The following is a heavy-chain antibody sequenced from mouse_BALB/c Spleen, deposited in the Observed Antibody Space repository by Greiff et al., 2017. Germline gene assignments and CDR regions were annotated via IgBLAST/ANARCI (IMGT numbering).Heavy chain of an antibody. V-gene: IGHV5-17*02. J-gene: IGHJ1*01. CDR2: ISSGSSTI. D-gene: IGHD1-1*01. Sequence: EVKLVESGGGLVQPGGSRKLSCAASGFTFSSFGMHWVRQAPEKGLEWVAYISSGSSTIYYADTVKGRFTISRDNPKNTLFLQMTSLRSEDTAMYYCARSAYGSSYGGYFDVWGAGTTVTVSS. CDR3: ARSAYGSSYGGYFDV. CDR1: GFTFSSFG.